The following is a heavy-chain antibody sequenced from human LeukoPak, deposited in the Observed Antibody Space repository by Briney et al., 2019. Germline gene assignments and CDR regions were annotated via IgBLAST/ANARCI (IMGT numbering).Heavy chain of an antibody. V-gene: IGHV1-18*01. CDR3: ARSLDASWLQCPEF. J-gene: IGHJ4*02. Sequence: ASVKVSCKTSGYTFTRYGITWVRQAPGQGLEGMGWISTYNGNTNYAQKLQGRVTMTTDTSTSTAYMELRSLRYDDTAAYYCARSLDASWLQCPEFWGQGTLVTVSP. CDR1: GYTFTRYG. CDR2: ISTYNGNT. D-gene: IGHD5-24*01.